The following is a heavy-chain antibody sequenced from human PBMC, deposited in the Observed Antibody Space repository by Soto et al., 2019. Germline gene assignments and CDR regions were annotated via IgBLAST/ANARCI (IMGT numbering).Heavy chain of an antibody. D-gene: IGHD2-2*01. CDR3: ASFVYCSSTSGPSDRQIDAFDK. CDR1: GYTFTSYG. Sequence: GASVKGSCKASGYTFTSYGISWVRQAPGQGLEWMGWISAYNGNTNYAQKLQGRVTMTTDTSTSTAYMELRSLRSDDTAVYYCASFVYCSSTSGPSDRQIDAFDKWGQETMVTV. CDR2: ISAYNGNT. J-gene: IGHJ3*02. V-gene: IGHV1-18*01.